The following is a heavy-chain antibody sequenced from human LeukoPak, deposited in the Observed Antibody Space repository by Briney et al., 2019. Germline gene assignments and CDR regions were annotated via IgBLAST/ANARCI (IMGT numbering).Heavy chain of an antibody. CDR2: IGIYHSGST. CDR1: GYSISSGYY. D-gene: IGHD1-26*01. V-gene: IGHV4-38-2*02. Sequence: PSETLSLTCTVSGYSISSGYYWGWIRQPPGKGLEWIGTIGIYHSGSTYYNPSLKSRVTMSVDTSKNQFSLKLSSVTAADTAVYYCARDWGSYRPYYFDYWGQGTLVTVSS. J-gene: IGHJ4*02. CDR3: ARDWGSYRPYYFDY.